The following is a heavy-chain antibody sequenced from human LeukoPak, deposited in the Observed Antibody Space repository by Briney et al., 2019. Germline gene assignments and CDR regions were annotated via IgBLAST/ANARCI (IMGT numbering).Heavy chain of an antibody. D-gene: IGHD1-26*01. V-gene: IGHV4-38-2*01. CDR1: GYSISSGYY. J-gene: IGHJ4*02. CDR2: VSHSGNT. Sequence: SETLSLTCAVSGYSISSGYYWGWFRQPPGKGLEWIGSVSHSGNTYYNPSPKCRVTISVDTSKNHFSLKVTSATAADTAVYYCARSSGNSWGQGTLVIVSS. CDR3: ARSSGNS.